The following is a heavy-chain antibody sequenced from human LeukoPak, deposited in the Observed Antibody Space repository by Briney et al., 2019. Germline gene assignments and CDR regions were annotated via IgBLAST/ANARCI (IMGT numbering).Heavy chain of an antibody. J-gene: IGHJ5*02. CDR2: IIPIFGTA. Sequence: SVKVSCKASGGTFSSYAISWVRQAPGQGLEWMGGIIPIFGTANYAQKFQGRVTMTRNTSISTAYMELSSLRSEDTAVYYCAGTFSYCTNGVCPTNWFDPWGQGTLVTVSS. CDR3: AGTFSYCTNGVCPTNWFDP. CDR1: GGTFSSYA. D-gene: IGHD2-8*01. V-gene: IGHV1-69*05.